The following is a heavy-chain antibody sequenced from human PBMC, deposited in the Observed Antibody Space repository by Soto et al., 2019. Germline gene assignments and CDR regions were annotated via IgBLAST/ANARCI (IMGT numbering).Heavy chain of an antibody. D-gene: IGHD3-9*01. CDR3: ARAECTSPDCLTAYYPYGLDV. V-gene: IGHV3-23*01. Sequence: PGGSLRLSCGVCGFTVTGNGVSWVRQAPGKWLEWVSAISPNGQGIWYAYSVKGRFTISRDISRNTVFLQMDSLRAEDTAVYYRARAECTSPDCLTAYYPYGLDVCAQGSTVTVYS. J-gene: IGHJ6*02. CDR2: ISPNGQGI. CDR1: GFTVTGNG.